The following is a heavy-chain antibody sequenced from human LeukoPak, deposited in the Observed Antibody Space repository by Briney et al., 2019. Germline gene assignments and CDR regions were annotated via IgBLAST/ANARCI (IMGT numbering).Heavy chain of an antibody. CDR2: IYYSGST. V-gene: IGHV4-34*01. Sequence: SETLSLTCAVYGGSFSGYYWSWIRQPPGKGLEWIGSIYYSGSTYYNPSLKSRVTISLDTSKTQFSLKLSSVTAADTAVYYCARAFGPVTTFDFWGQGTLVTVSS. CDR1: GGSFSGYY. D-gene: IGHD4-17*01. CDR3: ARAFGPVTTFDF. J-gene: IGHJ4*02.